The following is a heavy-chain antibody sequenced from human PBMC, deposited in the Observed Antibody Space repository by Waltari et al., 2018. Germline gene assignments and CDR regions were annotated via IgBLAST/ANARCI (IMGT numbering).Heavy chain of an antibody. D-gene: IGHD3-22*01. CDR2: INSDVSST. Sequence: EVQLVESGGGLVQPGVSLRLSCAPCGFHFSSHWMYWVRQTPGKGLVWVSGINSDVSSTSYADSVKGRVTISRDNAKNTLYLQMNSLRAEDTAVYYCVRDSSGTYWGQGTQVTVSS. CDR3: VRDSSGTY. J-gene: IGHJ4*02. V-gene: IGHV3-74*01. CDR1: GFHFSSHW.